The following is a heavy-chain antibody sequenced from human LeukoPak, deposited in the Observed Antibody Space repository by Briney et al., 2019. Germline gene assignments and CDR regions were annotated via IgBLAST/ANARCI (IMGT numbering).Heavy chain of an antibody. CDR2: ISGSGGST. CDR1: GFTFSSYA. J-gene: IGHJ4*02. D-gene: IGHD3-3*01. CDR3: AKRHYDFWSGYYGYDY. Sequence: GGSLRLSCAASGFTFSSYAMSWVRQAPGKGLEWVSTISGSGGSTYYADSVKGRFTISRDNSKNTLYLQMNSLRGEDTAVYYCAKRHYDFWSGYYGYDYWGQGTLVIVSS. V-gene: IGHV3-23*01.